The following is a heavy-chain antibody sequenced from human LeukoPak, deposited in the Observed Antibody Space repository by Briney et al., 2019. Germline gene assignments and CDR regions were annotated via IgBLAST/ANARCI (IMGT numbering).Heavy chain of an antibody. J-gene: IGHJ5*02. Sequence: ASETLSLTCTVSGGSISSGGYYWSWIRQHPGKGLEWIGYIYYSGSTYYNPSLKSRVTISVDTSKNQFSLKLSSVTAADTAVYYCARFMPAIVAQYKNWFDPWGQGTLVTVSS. D-gene: IGHD3-22*01. CDR1: GGSISSGGYY. CDR2: IYYSGST. CDR3: ARFMPAIVAQYKNWFDP. V-gene: IGHV4-31*03.